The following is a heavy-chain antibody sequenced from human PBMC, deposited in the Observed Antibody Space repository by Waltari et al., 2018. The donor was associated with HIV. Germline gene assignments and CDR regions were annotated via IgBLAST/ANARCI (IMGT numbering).Heavy chain of an antibody. Sequence: EVQLVQSGTEVKKPGESPRLSCKGSGYPFTTYWFFWVRQKPGKGMEWMGKIYPTDSYTDYSPSFQGHFTITADKSINTAYLQWSSLKASDTAMYYCARYSPTKHYYNASGYFRPDYWGQGTLVTVSS. V-gene: IGHV5-10-1*01. J-gene: IGHJ4*02. CDR1: GYPFTTYW. CDR2: IYPTDSYT. D-gene: IGHD3-22*01. CDR3: ARYSPTKHYYNASGYFRPDY.